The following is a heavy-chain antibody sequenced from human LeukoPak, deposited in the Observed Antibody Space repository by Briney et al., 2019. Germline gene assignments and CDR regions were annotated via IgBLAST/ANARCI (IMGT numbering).Heavy chain of an antibody. CDR3: AKDIGRGFRGYSYGYPDG. CDR1: GFTFDDYT. Sequence: GGSLRLSCAASGFTFDDYTMHWVRQAPGKGLEWVSLISWDGGSTYYADSVKGRFTISRDNSKNSLYLQMNSLRTEDTALYYCAKDIGRGFRGYSYGYPDGWGQGTLVTVSS. J-gene: IGHJ4*02. CDR2: ISWDGGST. D-gene: IGHD5-18*01. V-gene: IGHV3-43*01.